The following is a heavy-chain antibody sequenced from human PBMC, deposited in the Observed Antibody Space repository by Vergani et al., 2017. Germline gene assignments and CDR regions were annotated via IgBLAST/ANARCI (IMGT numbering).Heavy chain of an antibody. CDR3: AREIALAGTFGSPDY. CDR2: INPSGGST. J-gene: IGHJ4*02. CDR1: GYTFTSYY. D-gene: IGHD6-19*01. V-gene: IGHV1-46*03. Sequence: QVQLVQSGAEVKKPGASVKVSCKASGYTFTSYYMHWVRQAPGQGLEWMGIINPSGGSTSYAQKFQGRVTMTRDTSTSTVYMELSSLRSEDTAVYYCAREIALAGTFGSPDYWGQGTLVTVSS.